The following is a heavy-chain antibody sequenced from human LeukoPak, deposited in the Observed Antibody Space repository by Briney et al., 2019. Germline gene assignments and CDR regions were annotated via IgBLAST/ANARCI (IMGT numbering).Heavy chain of an antibody. Sequence: VASVKVSCKASGGTFSTYYAISWVRQAPGQGLEWMGRIIPIVGTANYAQKFQGRVTMTADKSTGTVHMELSSLRSGDTAVYYCARGITVVRGVIKGGMDVWGQGTTVTVSS. D-gene: IGHD3-10*01. V-gene: IGHV1-69*04. J-gene: IGHJ6*02. CDR2: IIPIVGTA. CDR1: GGTFSTYYA. CDR3: ARGITVVRGVIKGGMDV.